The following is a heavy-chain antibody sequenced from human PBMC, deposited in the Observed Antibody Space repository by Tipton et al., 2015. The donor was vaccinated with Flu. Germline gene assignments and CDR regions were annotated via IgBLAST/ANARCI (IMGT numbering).Heavy chain of an antibody. V-gene: IGHV4-39*07. CDR3: ARFISIAAVADY. D-gene: IGHD6-13*01. Sequence: TLSLTCTVSGGSISSSSYHWGWIRQPPGKGLEWIGSIYYSGSTYYNPSLKSRVTISVDTSKNQFSLKLSPVTAADTAVYYCARFISIAAVADYWGQGTLVTVSS. J-gene: IGHJ4*02. CDR1: GGSISSSSYH. CDR2: IYYSGST.